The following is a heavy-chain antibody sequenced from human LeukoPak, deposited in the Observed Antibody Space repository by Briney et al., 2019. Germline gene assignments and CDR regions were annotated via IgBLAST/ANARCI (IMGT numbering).Heavy chain of an antibody. Sequence: SETLSLTRTVSGGSVSSGSYYWSWIRQPPGKGLEWIGYIYYSGSTNYNPSLKSRVTISVDTSKNQFSLKLSSVTAADTAVYYCARDGVYGGIDYWGQGTLVTVSS. CDR1: GGSVSSGSYY. D-gene: IGHD4-23*01. J-gene: IGHJ4*02. V-gene: IGHV4-61*01. CDR2: IYYSGST. CDR3: ARDGVYGGIDY.